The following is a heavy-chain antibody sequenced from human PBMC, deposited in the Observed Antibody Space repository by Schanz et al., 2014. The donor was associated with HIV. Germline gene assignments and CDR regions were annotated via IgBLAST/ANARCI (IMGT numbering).Heavy chain of an antibody. V-gene: IGHV3-23*01. CDR3: AKDTTAAGRGYFQH. Sequence: EVQLLESGGGLVQPGGSRRLSCAASGFTFSNYAMSWVRQAPGKGLEWVSAITGSSAHTYYADSVKGRFTISRDNSKNTLYLQMNSLRAEDTAVYYCAKDTTAAGRGYFQHWGQGTLVTVSS. D-gene: IGHD6-13*01. CDR1: GFTFSNYA. CDR2: ITGSSAHT. J-gene: IGHJ1*01.